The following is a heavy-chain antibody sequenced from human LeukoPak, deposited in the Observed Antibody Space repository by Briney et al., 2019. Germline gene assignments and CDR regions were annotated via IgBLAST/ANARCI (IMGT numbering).Heavy chain of an antibody. V-gene: IGHV4-39*01. CDR1: GGSISSRSYY. CDR2: VYYSGTT. J-gene: IGHJ4*02. CDR3: ARHSSGYDSGYYFDY. Sequence: PSETLSLTCTVSGGSISSRSYYWGWIRQPPGKGLEWIGSVYYSGTTYYNPSLKSRVTIFVDTSKNQFSLKLSSVTAADTAVYYCARHSSGYDSGYYFDYWGQGTLITVSS. D-gene: IGHD5-12*01.